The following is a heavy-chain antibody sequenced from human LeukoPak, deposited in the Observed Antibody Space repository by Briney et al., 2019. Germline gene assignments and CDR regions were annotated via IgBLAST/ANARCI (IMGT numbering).Heavy chain of an antibody. J-gene: IGHJ4*02. CDR2: ISWNSGSI. CDR1: GFTFRSYS. Sequence: GGSLRLSCAASGFTFRSYSMNWVRQAPGKGLEWVSGISWNSGSIGYADSVKGRFTISRDNAKNSLYLQMNSLRAEDTALYYCAKERLYYFDYWGQGTLVTVSS. D-gene: IGHD2/OR15-2a*01. CDR3: AKERLYYFDY. V-gene: IGHV3-9*01.